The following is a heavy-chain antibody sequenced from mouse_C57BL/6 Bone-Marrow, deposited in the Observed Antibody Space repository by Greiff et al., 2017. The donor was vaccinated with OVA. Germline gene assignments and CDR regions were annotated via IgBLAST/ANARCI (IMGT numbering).Heavy chain of an antibody. CDR1: GYSITSGYY. Sequence: DVQLQESGPGLVKPSQSLSLTCSVTGYSITSGYYWNWIRQFPGNKLEWMGYISYDGSNNYNPSLKNRISITRDTSKNQFFLKLNSVTTEDTATYYCARGGDYYGSSYGDYWGQGTTLTVSS. J-gene: IGHJ2*01. CDR2: ISYDGSN. CDR3: ARGGDYYGSSYGDY. V-gene: IGHV3-6*01. D-gene: IGHD1-1*01.